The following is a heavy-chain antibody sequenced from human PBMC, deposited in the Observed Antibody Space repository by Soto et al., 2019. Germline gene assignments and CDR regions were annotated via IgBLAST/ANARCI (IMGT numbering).Heavy chain of an antibody. Sequence: GGSLRLSCKGSGYSFTSYWIGWVRQMPGKGLEWMGIIYPGDSDTRYSPSFQGQVTISADKSISTAYLQWSSLKASDTAMYYCARRGVRGVIPGGRYYYGMDVWGQGTTVTVSS. V-gene: IGHV5-51*01. CDR1: GYSFTSYW. D-gene: IGHD3-10*01. CDR3: ARRGVRGVIPGGRYYYGMDV. CDR2: IYPGDSDT. J-gene: IGHJ6*02.